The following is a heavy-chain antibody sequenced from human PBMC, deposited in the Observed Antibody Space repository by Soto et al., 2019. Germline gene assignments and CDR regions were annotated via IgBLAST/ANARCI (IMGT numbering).Heavy chain of an antibody. CDR3: ARALFDSDGYYVDY. CDR1: GVSFSTSE. J-gene: IGHJ4*02. V-gene: IGHV3-48*03. Sequence: PGGSLRLSCAVSGVSFSTSEMSWVRQAPGKGLEWISYISLTGATIYYANSVEGRFTISRDNAKTSLSLQMNSLRAEDTGVYYCARALFDSDGYYVDYWGQGILVTVSS. D-gene: IGHD3-22*01. CDR2: ISLTGATI.